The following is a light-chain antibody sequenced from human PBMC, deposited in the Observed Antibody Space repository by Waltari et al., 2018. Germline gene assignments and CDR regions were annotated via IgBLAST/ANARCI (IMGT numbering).Light chain of an antibody. CDR1: QSISSY. CDR3: QQSYSTPYT. CDR2: AAS. Sequence: DIQMTQSPSSLSASVGDRVTITCRASQSISSYLNWYQQTPGTAPKLRIYAASSLQSGVPSRFSGSGSGTDFTLTISSLQPEDFATYYCQQSYSTPYTFGQGTKLEIK. V-gene: IGKV1-39*01. J-gene: IGKJ2*01.